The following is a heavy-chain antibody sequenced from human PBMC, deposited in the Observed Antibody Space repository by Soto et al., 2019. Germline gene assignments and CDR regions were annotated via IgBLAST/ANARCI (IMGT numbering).Heavy chain of an antibody. D-gene: IGHD6-19*01. CDR2: ISGSGGST. J-gene: IGHJ4*02. CDR3: AKDGGIAVAAYFDY. CDR1: GFTFSSYA. Sequence: LRLSCAASGFTFSSYAMSWVRQAPGKGLEWVSAISGSGGSTYYADSMKGRFTISRDNSKNTLYLQMNSLRAEDTAVYYCAKDGGIAVAAYFDYWGQGTLVTVSS. V-gene: IGHV3-23*01.